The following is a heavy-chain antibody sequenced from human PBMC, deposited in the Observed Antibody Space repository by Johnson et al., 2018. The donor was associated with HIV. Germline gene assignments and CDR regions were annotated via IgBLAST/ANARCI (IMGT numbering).Heavy chain of an antibody. D-gene: IGHD3-22*01. CDR3: ARAGRFTMIQGAFDI. V-gene: IGHV3-30-3*01. J-gene: IGHJ3*02. CDR1: GFTFSSYA. Sequence: QVQLVESGGGVVQPGRSLRLSCAASGFTFSSYAMHWVRQAPGKGLEWVAVISYDGSNKYYADSVKGRFTISRDNSKNTLFLQMNSLRPEDTAVYYCARAGRFTMIQGAFDIWGQGTMVTVSS. CDR2: ISYDGSNK.